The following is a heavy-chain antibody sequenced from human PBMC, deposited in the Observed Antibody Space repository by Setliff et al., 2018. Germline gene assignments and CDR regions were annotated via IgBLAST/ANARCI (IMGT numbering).Heavy chain of an antibody. D-gene: IGHD2-2*01. CDR2: INREASTI. J-gene: IGHJ4*02. V-gene: IGHV3-74*01. Sequence: SLRLSCAASGFTFSTAWMNWVRQAPGKGLEWVGSINREASTINYADSVKGRFIISRDNAKNTVYLRMNSLRVEDTAVYYCARGGCSATSCLDYWGQGILVTVSS. CDR3: ARGGCSATSCLDY. CDR1: GFTFSTAW.